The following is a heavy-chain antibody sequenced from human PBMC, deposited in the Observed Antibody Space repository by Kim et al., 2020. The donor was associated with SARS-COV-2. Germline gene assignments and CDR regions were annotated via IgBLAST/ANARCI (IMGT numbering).Heavy chain of an antibody. CDR1: GFTFSSYA. J-gene: IGHJ4*02. D-gene: IGHD2-15*01. CDR3: ARENFRGYCSGGSCYDISKEFDY. CDR2: ISYDGSNK. Sequence: GGSLRLSCAASGFTFSSYAMHWVRQAPGKGLEWVAVISYDGSNKYYADSVKGRFTISRDNSKNTLYLQMNSLRAEDTAVYYCARENFRGYCSGGSCYDISKEFDYWGQGTLVTVSS. V-gene: IGHV3-30*04.